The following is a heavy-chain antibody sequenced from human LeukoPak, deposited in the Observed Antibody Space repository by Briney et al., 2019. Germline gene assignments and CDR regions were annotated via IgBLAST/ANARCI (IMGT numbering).Heavy chain of an antibody. CDR2: IIISSSYI. V-gene: IGHV3-21*01. J-gene: IGHJ4*02. CDR1: GFTFSSYS. D-gene: IGHD2-15*01. Sequence: SGGSLRLSCAASGFTFSSYSMNWVRQAPGKGLEWVSSIIISSSYIYYADSVKGRFTISRDNAKSSLYLQMNSLRAEDTAVYYCARSCPCGNGYCSGGSCSFDYWGQGTLVSVPS. CDR3: ARSCPCGNGYCSGGSCSFDY.